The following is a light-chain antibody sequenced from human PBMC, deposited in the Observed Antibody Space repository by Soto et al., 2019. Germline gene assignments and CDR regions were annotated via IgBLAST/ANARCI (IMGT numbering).Light chain of an antibody. Sequence: QSVLTQPPSVSGAPGQRVTISCTESSSNIGAGYEVHWYQQLPGTAPKLLIYGNSNRPSGVPDRFSGSKSGTSASLAITGLQAEDEADYYCQSYDSSLSGVVFGGGTQLTVL. J-gene: IGLJ2*01. CDR1: SSNIGAGYE. CDR3: QSYDSSLSGVV. CDR2: GNS. V-gene: IGLV1-40*01.